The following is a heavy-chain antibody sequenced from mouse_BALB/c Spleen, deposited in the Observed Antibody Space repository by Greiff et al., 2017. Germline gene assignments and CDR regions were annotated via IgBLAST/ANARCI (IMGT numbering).Heavy chain of an antibody. Sequence: VQLQQSGPSLVKPSQTLSLTCSVTGDSITSGYWNWIRRFPGNKLEYMGYISYSGSTYYNPSLKSRISITRDTSKNQYYLQLNSVTTEDTATYYCARYRGNFPWFAYWGQGTLVTVSA. CDR2: ISYSGST. CDR3: ARYRGNFPWFAY. J-gene: IGHJ3*01. D-gene: IGHD2-1*01. CDR1: GDSITSGY. V-gene: IGHV3-8*02.